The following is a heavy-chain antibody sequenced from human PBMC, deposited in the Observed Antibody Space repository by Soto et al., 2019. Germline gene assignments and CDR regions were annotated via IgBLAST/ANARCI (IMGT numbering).Heavy chain of an antibody. J-gene: IGHJ5*02. CDR2: IFPADSDT. CDR3: APILRGNWFDP. V-gene: IGHV5-51*01. Sequence: GESLKISCKGSGYSFTTSWIGWVRQMPGKGLEWMGIIFPADSDTRYSPAFQGQVTISADKSISTAYLQWSSLKASDTAMYYCAPILRGNWFDPWGQGTLVTVSS. D-gene: IGHD2-21*02. CDR1: GYSFTTSW.